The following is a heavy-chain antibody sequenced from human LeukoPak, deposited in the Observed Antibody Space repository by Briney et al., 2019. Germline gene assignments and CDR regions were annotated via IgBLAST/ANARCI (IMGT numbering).Heavy chain of an antibody. V-gene: IGHV3-53*01. CDR1: GFTVSSNY. CDR2: IYSGGST. CDR3: ARDLSYEAFDI. J-gene: IGHJ3*02. Sequence: GGSLRLSCAASGFTVSSNYMSWVRQAPGKGLEWVSVIYSGGSTYYADSVKDRFTISRDNSKNTLYLQMNSLRAEDTAVYYCARDLSYEAFDIWGQGTMVTVSS. D-gene: IGHD1-26*01.